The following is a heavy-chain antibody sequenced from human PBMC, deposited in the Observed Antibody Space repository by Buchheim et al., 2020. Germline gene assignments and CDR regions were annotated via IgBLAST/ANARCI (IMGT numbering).Heavy chain of an antibody. D-gene: IGHD3-10*01. V-gene: IGHV3-30*04. CDR3: ARDSGLDYYYYYGMDV. CDR1: GFTFSSYA. Sequence: QVQLVESGGGVVQPVRSLRLSCAASGFTFSSYAMHWVRQAPGKGLEWVAVISYDGSNKYYADSVKGRFTISRDNSKNTLYLQMNSLRAEDTAVYYCARDSGLDYYYYYGMDVWGQGTT. CDR2: ISYDGSNK. J-gene: IGHJ6*02.